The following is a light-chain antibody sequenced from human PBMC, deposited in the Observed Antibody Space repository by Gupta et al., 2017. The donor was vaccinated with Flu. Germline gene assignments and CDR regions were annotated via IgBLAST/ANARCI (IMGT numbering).Light chain of an antibody. J-gene: IGLJ3*02. CDR1: CSEVGSNN. V-gene: IGLV1-44*01. CDR3: DSRDASTNGRV. Sequence: NSGTGSCSEVGSNNVRCYPQSPAAAPKLLLYSNSRRRSGAPDSFSGAKSATSATVTTIWLQAEEGADYYCDSRDASTNGRVFGGGTKLTVL. CDR2: SNS.